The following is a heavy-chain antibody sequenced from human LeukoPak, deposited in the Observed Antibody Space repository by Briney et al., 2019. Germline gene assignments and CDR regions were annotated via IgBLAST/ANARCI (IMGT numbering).Heavy chain of an antibody. J-gene: IGHJ4*02. V-gene: IGHV3-30-3*01. Sequence: GGSLRLSCAASGFTFSHYAMHWVRQAPGKGLQWVALISYDGSDKYYSNSVQGRFTISRDNSKNTLYLQMNSLRAEDTTVYFCVRGRYYYDSSGYLDYWGQGSLVTVSS. CDR1: GFTFSHYA. CDR2: ISYDGSDK. D-gene: IGHD3-22*01. CDR3: VRGRYYYDSSGYLDY.